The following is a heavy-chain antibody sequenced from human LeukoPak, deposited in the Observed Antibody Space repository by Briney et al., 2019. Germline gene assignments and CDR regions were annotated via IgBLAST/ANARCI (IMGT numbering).Heavy chain of an antibody. Sequence: PGRSLRLSCAASGLTFSYYSTGWVRQAPGKGLGWGSCITGSSTRIYYEDSVKGRITISRDNVKNSLYLQMNSLRVEDTAVYYCAVIRGVIIPRGSSYYYDMDVWGQGTTVTVSS. J-gene: IGHJ6*02. CDR1: GLTFSYYS. V-gene: IGHV3-21*06. D-gene: IGHD3-10*01. CDR2: ITGSSTRI. CDR3: AVIRGVIIPRGSSYYYDMDV.